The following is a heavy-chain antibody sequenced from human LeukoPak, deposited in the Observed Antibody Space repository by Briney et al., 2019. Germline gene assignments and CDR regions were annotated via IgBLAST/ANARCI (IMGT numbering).Heavy chain of an antibody. CDR2: IKEDGSEK. V-gene: IGHV3-7*01. CDR1: GFTFSTYW. J-gene: IGHJ4*02. CDR3: ARSRIQTRCSGYK. D-gene: IGHD3-10*02. Sequence: GGSLRLSCAASGFTFSTYWMSWVRQAPGKGLEWVANIKEDGSEKYYVDSVKGRFTISRDNAKNSLYLQINSLRAEDTGVYYCARSRIQTRCSGYKWGQGTLVTVSS.